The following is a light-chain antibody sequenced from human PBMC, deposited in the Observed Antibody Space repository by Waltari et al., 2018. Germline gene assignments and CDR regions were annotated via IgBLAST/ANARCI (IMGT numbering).Light chain of an antibody. CDR2: AAS. V-gene: IGKV1-27*01. CDR1: QDIDNF. CDR3: QKYNTYPYT. Sequence: IDMTQSPSSLSASVGDRITVTCRASQDIDNFLAWYQQTPGKRPKLLIYAASTLQAGVPSRFSGSGSGTDFTLTVSNLQPEDVATYYCQKYNTYPYTFGPGTKVDI. J-gene: IGKJ3*01.